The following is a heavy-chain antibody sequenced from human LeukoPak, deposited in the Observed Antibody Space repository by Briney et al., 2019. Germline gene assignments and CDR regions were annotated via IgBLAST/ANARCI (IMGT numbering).Heavy chain of an antibody. V-gene: IGHV1-8*03. J-gene: IGHJ5*02. D-gene: IGHD3-10*01. CDR2: MNPNSGNT. CDR3: ASTVIGWFGEFHWFDP. Sequence: ASVKVSCKASGYTFTNYDINWVRQATGQGLEWMGWMNPNSGNTGYAQKFQGRVTITMNTSISTAYMELSSLRSDDTAVYYCASTVIGWFGEFHWFDPWGQGTLVTVSS. CDR1: GYTFTNYD.